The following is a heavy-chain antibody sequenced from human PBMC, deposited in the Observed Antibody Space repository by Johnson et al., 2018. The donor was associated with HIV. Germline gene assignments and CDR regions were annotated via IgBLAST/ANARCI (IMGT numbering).Heavy chain of an antibody. V-gene: IGHV3-30*04. CDR3: ARVRQAVVDDAFDI. Sequence: QVQLVESGGGVVQPGRSLRLSCAASGFTFSSYAMHWVRQAPGKGLEWVAVISYDGSNKYYADSVKGRFTISRDNSKNTLYLQMNSLRAEDTAVYYCARVRQAVVDDAFDIWGQGTRVTVSS. CDR1: GFTFSSYA. CDR2: ISYDGSNK. D-gene: IGHD2-15*01. J-gene: IGHJ3*02.